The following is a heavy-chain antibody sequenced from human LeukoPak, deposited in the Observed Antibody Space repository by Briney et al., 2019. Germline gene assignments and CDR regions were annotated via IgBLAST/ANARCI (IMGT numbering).Heavy chain of an antibody. CDR1: GFTFSSYT. Sequence: GGSLRLSCAVSGFTFSSYTMHWVRQAPGKGLEYVSAITSNGGGTYYANSVKGRFTISRDNSKNTLYLQMGSLRVEDMAVYYRARSRGLDLHYYYYMDVWGKGTTVTVSS. V-gene: IGHV3-64*01. J-gene: IGHJ6*03. CDR2: ITSNGGGT. D-gene: IGHD3-10*01. CDR3: ARSRGLDLHYYYYMDV.